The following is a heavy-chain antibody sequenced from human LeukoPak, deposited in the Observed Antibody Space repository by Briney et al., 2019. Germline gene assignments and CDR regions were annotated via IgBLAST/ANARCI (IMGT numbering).Heavy chain of an antibody. CDR2: INPDTGGT. V-gene: IGHV1-2*02. CDR1: GYTFTGYY. J-gene: IGHJ6*02. CDR3: AREGVVKGTDV. Sequence: ASVNLSCKASGYTFTGYYMHWVRQAPGQGLEWMGWINPDTGGTNYAQKFQGRVTMTRDTSISTAYMELSGLRSDDTAVYYCAREGVVKGTDVWGQGTTVTVSS.